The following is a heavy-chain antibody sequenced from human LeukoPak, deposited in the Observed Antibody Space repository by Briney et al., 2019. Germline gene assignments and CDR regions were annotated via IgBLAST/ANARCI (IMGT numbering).Heavy chain of an antibody. V-gene: IGHV1-8*01. J-gene: IGHJ4*02. CDR1: GYTFTSYD. CDR2: MNPNSGNT. CDR3: ARGSVQWLVRRYFDY. D-gene: IGHD6-19*01. Sequence: GASVKVSCKASGYTFTSYDINWVRQATGQGLEWMGWMNPNSGNTGYARKFQGRVTMTRNTSISTAYMELSSLRSEDTAVYYCARGSVQWLVRRYFDYWGQGTLVTVSS.